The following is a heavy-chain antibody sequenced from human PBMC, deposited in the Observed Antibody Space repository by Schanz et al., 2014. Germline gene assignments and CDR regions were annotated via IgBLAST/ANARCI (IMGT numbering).Heavy chain of an antibody. V-gene: IGHV3-74*01. D-gene: IGHD1-26*01. J-gene: IGHJ4*02. CDR1: GFTFNTSW. CDR3: AGDWASGRYYSDY. Sequence: EVQLVESEGGLVQPGGSLRLSCAASGFTFNTSWFHWVRQPPGKGLLWVSRVSRDGSETTYVDSVKGRFAISRDNSKDTLYLQMNSLRTEDTAVYYCAGDWASGRYYSDYWGQGTLVTVSS. CDR2: VSRDGSET.